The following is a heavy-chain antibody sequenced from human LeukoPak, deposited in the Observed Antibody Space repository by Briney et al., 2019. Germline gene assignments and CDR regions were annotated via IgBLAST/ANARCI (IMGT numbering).Heavy chain of an antibody. CDR2: ISYDGSNK. CDR3: ARPEDGAFDI. J-gene: IGHJ3*02. V-gene: IGHV3-30-3*01. Sequence: PGGSLRLSCAASGFTFSSYAMHWVRQAPGKGLEWVAVISYDGSNKYYADSVKGRFTISRDNSKNTLYLQMNSLRAEDTAVYYCARPEDGAFDIWGQGTMVTVSS. CDR1: GFTFSSYA. D-gene: IGHD5-24*01.